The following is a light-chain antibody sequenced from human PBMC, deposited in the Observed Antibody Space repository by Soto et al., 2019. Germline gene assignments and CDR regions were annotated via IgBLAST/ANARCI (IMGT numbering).Light chain of an antibody. V-gene: IGKV3-20*01. CDR1: QSVSSSY. CDR2: GAS. CDR3: QQYGSSPPWT. J-gene: IGKJ1*01. Sequence: EIVLTQSPGTLSLSPGERATLSCRASQSVSSSYLAWYQQKPGQAPRLLIYGASSRATGIPDRFSGSGSGTDFTLTISRLEPEEFAVYCCQQYGSSPPWTFGQGTKVEIK.